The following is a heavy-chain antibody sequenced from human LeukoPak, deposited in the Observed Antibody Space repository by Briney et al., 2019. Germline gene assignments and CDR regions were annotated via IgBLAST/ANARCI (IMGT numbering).Heavy chain of an antibody. CDR2: ISYDGSNK. D-gene: IGHD3-10*01. CDR1: GFTFSSYA. J-gene: IGHJ5*02. Sequence: GGSLRLSCAASGFTFSSYAMHWVRQAPGKGLEWVAVISYDGSNKYYADSVKGRFTISRDNSKNTLYLQMNSLRAEDTAVYYCARDLGWDYYGSGSPIGPWGQGTLVTVDS. V-gene: IGHV3-30*04. CDR3: ARDLGWDYYGSGSPIGP.